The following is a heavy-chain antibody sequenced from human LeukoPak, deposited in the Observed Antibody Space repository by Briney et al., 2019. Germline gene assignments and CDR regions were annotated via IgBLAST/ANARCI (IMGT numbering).Heavy chain of an antibody. CDR3: AKRGHDYGDHSLDY. J-gene: IGHJ4*02. D-gene: IGHD4-17*01. CDR2: ISDSGGST. CDR1: GFTFSSYA. Sequence: PGGSLRLSCAASGFTFSSYAMNWVRQAPGKGLEWVSTISDSGGSTYYADSVRGRFTISRDNSKNTLYLQMNSLRAEDTAVYYCAKRGHDYGDHSLDYWGQGTLVTVSS. V-gene: IGHV3-23*01.